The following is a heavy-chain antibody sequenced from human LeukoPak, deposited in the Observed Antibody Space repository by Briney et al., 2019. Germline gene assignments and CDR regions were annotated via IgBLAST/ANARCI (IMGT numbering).Heavy chain of an antibody. D-gene: IGHD2-15*01. CDR2: ISYDRSNI. CDR3: AKDLGSHLDY. V-gene: IGHV3-30-3*01. J-gene: IGHJ4*02. Sequence: GGSLRLSCAASGFNFNNYVMHWVRQAPGKGLEWVAVISYDRSNIYYVDSLKGRFTISRDNSKNTLYLQMNSMRAEDTAVYYCAKDLGSHLDYWGQGTLVTVSS. CDR1: GFNFNNYV.